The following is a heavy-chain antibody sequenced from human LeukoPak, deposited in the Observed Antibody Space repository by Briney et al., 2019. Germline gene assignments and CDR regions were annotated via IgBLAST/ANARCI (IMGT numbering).Heavy chain of an antibody. CDR2: IYTSGST. CDR3: ARTTHRTSDAFDI. V-gene: IGHV4-4*07. J-gene: IGHJ3*02. CDR1: GGSISNYY. Sequence: SETLSLTCTVSGGSISNYYWSWIRQPAGKGLEWIGLIYTSGSTNYNPSLKSRVTMSVDTSKNQFSLKLSSVTAADTAVYYCARTTHRTSDAFDIWGQGAMVTVSS. D-gene: IGHD4-11*01.